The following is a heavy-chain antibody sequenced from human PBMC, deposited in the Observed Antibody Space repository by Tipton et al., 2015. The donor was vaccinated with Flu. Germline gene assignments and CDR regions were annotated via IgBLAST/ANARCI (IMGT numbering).Heavy chain of an antibody. CDR1: GGSISSYF. V-gene: IGHV4-59*01. CDR3: ARVSNYYYGMDV. CDR2: IYYSGST. Sequence: TLSLTCTVSGGSISSYFWSWIRQPPGKGLEWIGNIYYSGSTNYNPSLKSRVTISVDTSKNQFSLKLTSASAADTAVYYCARVSNYYYGMDVWGQGTTVTVSS. J-gene: IGHJ6*02. D-gene: IGHD4-11*01.